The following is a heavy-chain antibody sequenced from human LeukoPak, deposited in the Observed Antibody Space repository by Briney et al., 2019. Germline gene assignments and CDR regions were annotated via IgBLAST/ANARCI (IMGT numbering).Heavy chain of an antibody. CDR1: GGSISSYY. D-gene: IGHD2-2*01. V-gene: IGHV4-4*07. CDR3: ARDLPPLGYCSSTSCYGFNWFDP. J-gene: IGHJ5*02. CDR2: IYPSGST. Sequence: ASETLSLTCTVSGGSISSYYWSWIRQPAGKGLEWIGRIYPSGSTNYNPSLKSRVTMSVDTSKNQFSLKLSSVTAADTAVYYCARDLPPLGYCSSTSCYGFNWFDPWGQGTLVTVSS.